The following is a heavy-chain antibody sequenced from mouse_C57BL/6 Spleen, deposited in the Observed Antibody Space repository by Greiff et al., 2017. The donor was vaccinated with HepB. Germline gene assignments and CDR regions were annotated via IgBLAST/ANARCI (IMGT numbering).Heavy chain of an antibody. CDR1: GYTFTSYW. D-gene: IGHD1-1*01. CDR2: INPSNGGT. CDR3: AREGGITTVNY. Sequence: QVQLQQPGTELVKPGASVKLSCKASGYTFTSYWMHWVKQRPGQGLEWIGNINPSNGGTNYNEKFKGKATLTVDKASSTAYMQLSSLTSEDSAVYYCAREGGITTVNYWGQGTTLTVSS. V-gene: IGHV1-53*01. J-gene: IGHJ2*01.